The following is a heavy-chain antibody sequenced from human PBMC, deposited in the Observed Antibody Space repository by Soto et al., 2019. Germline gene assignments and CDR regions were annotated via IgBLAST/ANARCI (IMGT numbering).Heavy chain of an antibody. D-gene: IGHD3-10*01. J-gene: IGHJ6*02. V-gene: IGHV3-9*01. CDR2: ISWNSGSI. Sequence: GGSLRLSCAASGFTFDDYAMHWVRQAPGKGLEWVSGISWNSGSIGYADPVKGRFTISRDNAKNSLYLQMNSLRAEDTALYYCAFGEESRYYYYGMDVWGQGTTVTVPS. CDR3: AFGEESRYYYYGMDV. CDR1: GFTFDDYA.